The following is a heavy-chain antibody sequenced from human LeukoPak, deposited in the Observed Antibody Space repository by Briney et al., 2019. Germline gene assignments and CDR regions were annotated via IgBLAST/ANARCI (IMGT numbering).Heavy chain of an antibody. V-gene: IGHV3-23*01. J-gene: IGHJ4*02. CDR3: ARERFKSLAGYLDY. CDR2: IIGGGDTT. Sequence: RGSLRLSCAASGFNFSNYAMTWGRQAPGKGLGLDSGIIGGGDTTYYPDSEEGRFTTSKYNSTNTLYLQRISLRVADTAVYFCARERFKSLAGYLDYWGQGTLVTVSS. CDR1: GFNFSNYA. D-gene: IGHD6-19*01.